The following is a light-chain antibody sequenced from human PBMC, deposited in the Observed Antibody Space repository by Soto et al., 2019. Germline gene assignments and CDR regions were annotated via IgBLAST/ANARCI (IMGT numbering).Light chain of an antibody. CDR3: QQYNNWPPWT. J-gene: IGKJ1*01. CDR1: QNISRS. Sequence: EIVLTQSPVTLSVSPGERDTLSCRASQNISRSLAWYQQKPGQGTSLLIYGTSTRAGGVPARFSGSVSGTEFTLTIRSLQSEDFAVYYCQQYNNWPPWTFGQGTKVDI. CDR2: GTS. V-gene: IGKV3-15*01.